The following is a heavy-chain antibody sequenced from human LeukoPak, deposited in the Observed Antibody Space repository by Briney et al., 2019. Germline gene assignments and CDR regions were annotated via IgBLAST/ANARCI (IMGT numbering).Heavy chain of an antibody. Sequence: GESLKISCKGSGYSFTNYWIGWVRQMPGKGLEWMGIIYPGDSTTKYSPSFQGQVTISADKSISTAYLQWSSLKASDTATYYCARSVGSPGDWFDPWGQGTLVTVSS. CDR2: IYPGDSTT. V-gene: IGHV5-51*01. CDR3: ARSVGSPGDWFDP. J-gene: IGHJ5*02. CDR1: GYSFTNYW. D-gene: IGHD1-26*01.